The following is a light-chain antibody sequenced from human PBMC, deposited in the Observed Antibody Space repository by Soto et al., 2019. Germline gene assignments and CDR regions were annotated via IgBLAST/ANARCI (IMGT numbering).Light chain of an antibody. CDR3: QQSSKWPRT. CDR2: GVS. V-gene: IGKV3-15*01. CDR1: QSISSN. Sequence: EIVMTQSPATLSVSPGERATLSCRASQSISSNLAWYQQRPGQPPRLLIYGVSTRATGIPARFSGSGSGTEFTLTISSLQSEDFAVYYCQQSSKWPRTFGQGTKVDIK. J-gene: IGKJ1*01.